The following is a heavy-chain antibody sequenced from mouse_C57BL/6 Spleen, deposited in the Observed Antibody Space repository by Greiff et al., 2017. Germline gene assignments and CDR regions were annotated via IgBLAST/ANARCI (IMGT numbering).Heavy chain of an antibody. CDR1: GYAFTNYL. CDR2: INPGSGGT. CDR3: ARSAAYYGYDGGYFDV. V-gene: IGHV1-54*01. Sequence: VQLQQSGAELVRPGTSVKVSCKASGYAFTNYLIEWVKQRPGQGLEWIGVINPGSGGTNYNEKFKGKATLTADKSSSTAYMQLSSLTSEDSAVYFCARSAAYYGYDGGYFDVWGTGTTVTVSS. J-gene: IGHJ1*03. D-gene: IGHD2-9*01.